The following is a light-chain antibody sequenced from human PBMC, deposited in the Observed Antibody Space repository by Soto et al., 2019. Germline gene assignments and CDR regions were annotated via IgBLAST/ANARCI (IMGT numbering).Light chain of an antibody. CDR1: QSVFYNSNKKNY. V-gene: IGKV4-1*01. CDR2: WAS. CDR3: LQFYSHFPYT. J-gene: IGKJ2*01. Sequence: DIVLTQSPDSLAVSLGERATINCKSSQSVFYNSNKKNYLAWYQQKPGQPPKLLIYWASTRESGVPDPFSGIGSGTDFNLSISSLYSLSVAVYPCLQFYSHFPYTFGQGTNLEIK.